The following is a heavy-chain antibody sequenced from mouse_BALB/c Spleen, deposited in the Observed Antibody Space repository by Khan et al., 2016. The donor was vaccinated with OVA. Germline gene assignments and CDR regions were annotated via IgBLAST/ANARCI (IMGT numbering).Heavy chain of an antibody. CDR3: ARLAYYYDGEGFDY. V-gene: IGHV5-6*01. J-gene: IGHJ3*01. CDR2: ISTGGHYT. D-gene: IGHD1-1*01. Sequence: EVELVESGGDLVEPGGSLKLSCAASGFTFSTYGMSWVRQTPDKRLEWVATISTGGHYTYYPDSVRGRFTISRDNAKNTLYLQMTSLKSEDTAMFYCARLAYYYDGEGFDYWGQGTLVTVSA. CDR1: GFTFSTYG.